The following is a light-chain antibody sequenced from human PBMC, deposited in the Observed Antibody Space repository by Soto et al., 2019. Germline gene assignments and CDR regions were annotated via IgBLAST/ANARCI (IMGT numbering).Light chain of an antibody. V-gene: IGKV1-5*01. CDR1: QNIRNW. J-gene: IGKJ2*01. CDR2: DAS. Sequence: DMRMTQSPSTLSASVGDRVTITCRASQNIRNWLVWYQQKAGKAPKLLIYDASSLAGGVPSRFSGSGSGTEFTLTISSLQPDDFATYYCQQYNGHFGQGTKVEIK. CDR3: QQYNGH.